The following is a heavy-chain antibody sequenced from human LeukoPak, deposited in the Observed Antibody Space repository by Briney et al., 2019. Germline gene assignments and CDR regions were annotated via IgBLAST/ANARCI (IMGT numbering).Heavy chain of an antibody. CDR1: GFTFSSYA. Sequence: PGGSLRLSCAASGFTFSSYAMSWVRQAPGKGLEWVSAISGSGGSTYYADSVKGRFTISRDNSKNTLYLQMNSLRAEDTAVYYCAKPSRPLRGYYYYYGMDVWGQGTTVTVSS. CDR3: AKPSRPLRGYYYYYGMDV. V-gene: IGHV3-23*01. CDR2: ISGSGGST. J-gene: IGHJ6*02.